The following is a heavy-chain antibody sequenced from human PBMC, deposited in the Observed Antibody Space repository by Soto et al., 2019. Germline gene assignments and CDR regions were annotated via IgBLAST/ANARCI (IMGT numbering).Heavy chain of an antibody. CDR1: GFTFSSYG. J-gene: IGHJ3*02. CDR3: ARDGPQRDLEWFLGDAFDI. D-gene: IGHD3-3*01. Sequence: QVQLVESGGGVVQPGRSLRLSCAASGFTFSSYGMHWVRQAPGKGLEWVAVIWYDGSNKYYADSVKGRFTISRDNSKNTLYLQMNSVRAEDTAVYYCARDGPQRDLEWFLGDAFDIWGQGTMVTVSS. V-gene: IGHV3-33*01. CDR2: IWYDGSNK.